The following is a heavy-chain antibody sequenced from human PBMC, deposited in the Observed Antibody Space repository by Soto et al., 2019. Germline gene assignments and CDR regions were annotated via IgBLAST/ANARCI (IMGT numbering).Heavy chain of an antibody. D-gene: IGHD3-9*01. Sequence: SLRLSCADSGFTFSRYAMHWVREAPVKGLQWVTVISFDGSNKYYADSVKGRFTISRDNSRNTLYLQINSLRAEDTAVYYCARDRGYDILTASYALDVWGQGTTVTVSS. V-gene: IGHV3-30-3*01. CDR3: ARDRGYDILTASYALDV. CDR2: ISFDGSNK. J-gene: IGHJ6*02. CDR1: GFTFSRYA.